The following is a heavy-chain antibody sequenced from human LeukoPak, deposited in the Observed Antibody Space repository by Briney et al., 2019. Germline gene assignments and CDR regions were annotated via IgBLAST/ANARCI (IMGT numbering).Heavy chain of an antibody. V-gene: IGHV1-18*01. CDR1: GYTFTSYG. J-gene: IGHJ6*02. Sequence: ASVKVSFKASGYTFTSYGISWVRQAPGQGLEWMGWISAYNGNTNYAQKFQGRVTMTTDTSTNTAYMELRSLRSDDTAVYHCAREGEMTTATPREYYYYYGMDVWGQGTTVTVSS. CDR2: ISAYNGNT. D-gene: IGHD4-17*01. CDR3: AREGEMTTATPREYYYYYGMDV.